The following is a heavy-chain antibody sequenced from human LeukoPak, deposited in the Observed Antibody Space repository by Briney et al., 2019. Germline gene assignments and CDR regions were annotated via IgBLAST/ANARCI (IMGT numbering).Heavy chain of an antibody. V-gene: IGHV1-18*01. CDR1: GYTFTSYG. D-gene: IGHD5-18*01. CDR2: ISAYNGNT. Sequence: ASVKVSCKASGYTFTSYGISWVRQAPGQGLEWMGWISAYNGNTNYAQKLQGRVTMTTDTSTSTAYMELRSPRSDDTAVYYCARFARPDTAMDPLYYYYYGMDVWGQGTTVTVSS. CDR3: ARFARPDTAMDPLYYYYYGMDV. J-gene: IGHJ6*02.